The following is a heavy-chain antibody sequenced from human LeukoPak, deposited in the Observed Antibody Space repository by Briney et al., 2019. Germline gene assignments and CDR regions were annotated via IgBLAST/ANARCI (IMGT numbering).Heavy chain of an antibody. D-gene: IGHD2-15*01. J-gene: IGHJ3*02. CDR1: GYSFTSFW. CDR2: FYLGDSNT. Sequence: GESLKISCKGSGYSFTSFWIGWWRQMPGKGLEGMGIFYLGDSNTKYSPSFQGQVTISADKSISTAYLQWSSLKASDTAMYYCARHEPDCSGGSCYSGSAFDIWGQGTMVTVSS. V-gene: IGHV5-51*01. CDR3: ARHEPDCSGGSCYSGSAFDI.